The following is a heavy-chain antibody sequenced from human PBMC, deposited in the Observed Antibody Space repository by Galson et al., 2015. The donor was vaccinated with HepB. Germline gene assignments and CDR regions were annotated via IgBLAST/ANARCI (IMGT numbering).Heavy chain of an antibody. J-gene: IGHJ3*02. V-gene: IGHV3-30*03. CDR1: GFTFSSYG. CDR3: ARAFLFYCGGDCYPPHDAFDI. CDR2: ISYDGSNK. D-gene: IGHD2-21*02. Sequence: SLRLSCAASGFTFSSYGMHWVRQAPGKGLEWVAVISYDGSNKYYADSVKGRFTISRDNSKNTLYLQMNSLRAEGTAVYYCARAFLFYCGGDCYPPHDAFDIWGQGTMVTVSS.